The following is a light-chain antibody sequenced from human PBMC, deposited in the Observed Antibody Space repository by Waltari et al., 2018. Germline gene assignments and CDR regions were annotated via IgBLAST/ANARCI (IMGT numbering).Light chain of an antibody. CDR2: KDS. V-gene: IGLV3-27*01. CDR1: VLEKKY. Sequence: SYELTQPSSVSVSPGQTARITCSGNVLEKKYSRWFQQKPGQAPVLVIHKDSERPSGIPDRFAGSSSGTIVTSTISGAQVEDEADYYCYSAADKNLGVFGGGTRLTVL. J-gene: IGLJ3*02. CDR3: YSAADKNLGV.